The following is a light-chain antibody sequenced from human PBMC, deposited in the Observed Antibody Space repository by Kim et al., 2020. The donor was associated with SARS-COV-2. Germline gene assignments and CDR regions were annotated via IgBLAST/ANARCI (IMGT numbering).Light chain of an antibody. CDR3: AAWDDSLSGRL. V-gene: IGLV1-47*02. Sequence: QLVLTQPPSASGTPGQSVTISCSGGNSNIGKTFVYWYQQLPGTAPKVLIYANTQRPSGVPDRFSGSKSGTSASLTISGLRSEDEADYYCAAWDDSLSGRLFGGGTQLTVL. CDR1: NSNIGKTF. CDR2: ANT. J-gene: IGLJ3*02.